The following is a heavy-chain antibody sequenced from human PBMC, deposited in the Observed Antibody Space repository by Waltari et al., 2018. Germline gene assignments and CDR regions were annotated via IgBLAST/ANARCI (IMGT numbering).Heavy chain of an antibody. Sequence: QVQLQESGPGLVKPSETLSLTCTVSGGSISIFYWSWFRQPAGKGLEWIGLIYTSGSTNYNPSLKSRVTMSVDTSKNQLSLNLSSVTAADTAVYYCARARSGYYYMDVWGKGTTVTVSS. V-gene: IGHV4-4*07. D-gene: IGHD3-10*01. CDR2: IYTSGST. CDR1: GGSISIFY. CDR3: ARARSGYYYMDV. J-gene: IGHJ6*03.